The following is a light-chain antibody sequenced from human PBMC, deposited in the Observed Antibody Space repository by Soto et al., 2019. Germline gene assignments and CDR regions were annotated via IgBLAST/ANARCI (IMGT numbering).Light chain of an antibody. J-gene: IGKJ5*01. CDR3: QQYGTSEII. CDR2: DTS. Sequence: TVMTQSPGTLSLSPGERATLSCRASQTLSNSFIAWYQNKPGQAPRILVYDTSTRATGIPDRYSGSGSGTDFTLTISRLEPEDFAVFFCQQYGTSEIIFGQGTRLEIK. V-gene: IGKV3-20*01. CDR1: QTLSNSF.